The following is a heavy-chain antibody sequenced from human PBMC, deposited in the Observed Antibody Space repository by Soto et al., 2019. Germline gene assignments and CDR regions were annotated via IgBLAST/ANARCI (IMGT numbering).Heavy chain of an antibody. D-gene: IGHD5-12*01. Sequence: GSLRLSCAACGFTFSNAWRNWVRQAPGKGLEWVGRIKSKTDGGTTDYAAPVKGRFTISRDDSKNTLYLQMNSLKTEDTAVYYCTSLVAKWDLFYYWGRGSLVLVSS. J-gene: IGHJ4*02. CDR3: TSLVAKWDLFYY. V-gene: IGHV3-15*07. CDR2: IKSKTDGGTT. CDR1: GFTFSNAW.